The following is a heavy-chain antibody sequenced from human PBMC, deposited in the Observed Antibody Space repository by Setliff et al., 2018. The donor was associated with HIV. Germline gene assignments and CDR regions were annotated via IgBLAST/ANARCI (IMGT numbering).Heavy chain of an antibody. Sequence: GGSLRLSCAAFGFTFRNYWMSWVRQAPGKGLEWVANIRQDGGQKYYADSVKGRFTISRDNSKNTLYLQMNSLTTEDTALYYCARVWMATVSSDYWGQGSLVTVSS. CDR2: IRQDGGQK. CDR3: ARVWMATVSSDY. J-gene: IGHJ4*02. V-gene: IGHV3-7*01. CDR1: GFTFRNYW. D-gene: IGHD3-3*01.